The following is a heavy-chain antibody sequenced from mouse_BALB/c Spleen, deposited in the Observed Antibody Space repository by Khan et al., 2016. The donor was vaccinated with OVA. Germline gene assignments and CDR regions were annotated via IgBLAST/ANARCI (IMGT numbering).Heavy chain of an antibody. Sequence: QLQQSGAELAKPGASVKMSCKASGYTFTSYWMHWVKQRPGQGLEWIGYINPSTGYNEYNQKFKDKATLTADKYSSTAYMQLSSLTSEDSAVYYCANHGSSSAWFAYWGQGTLVTVSA. J-gene: IGHJ3*01. CDR3: ANHGSSSAWFAY. D-gene: IGHD1-1*01. CDR2: INPSTGYN. CDR1: GYTFTSYW. V-gene: IGHV1-7*01.